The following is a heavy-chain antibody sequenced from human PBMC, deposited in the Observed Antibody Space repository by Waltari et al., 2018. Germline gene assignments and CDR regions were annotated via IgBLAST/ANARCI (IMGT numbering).Heavy chain of an antibody. Sequence: VQLVESGGGLVQPGGPLKLSCVASGFPFSGSARHWVRQASGKGLEWVGRIRRKAHNYATAYAASVKGRFTISRDDSKNTAYLQMNSLKTEDTAVYYCTRQEPWRFDPWGQGTLVTVSS. D-gene: IGHD1-1*01. CDR3: TRQEPWRFDP. CDR2: IRRKAHNYAT. J-gene: IGHJ5*02. CDR1: GFPFSGSA. V-gene: IGHV3-73*01.